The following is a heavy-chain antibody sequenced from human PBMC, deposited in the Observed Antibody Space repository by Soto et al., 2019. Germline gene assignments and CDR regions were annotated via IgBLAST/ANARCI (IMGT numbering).Heavy chain of an antibody. CDR2: IIPIFGTA. Sequence: GASVKVSCKASGGTFSSYAISWVRQAPGQGLEWMGGIIPIFGTANYAQKFQGRVTITADESTSTAYMELSSLRSEDTAVYYCARVIFNTDYYYGMDVWGQGTTVTVSS. CDR3: ARVIFNTDYYYGMDV. V-gene: IGHV1-69*13. J-gene: IGHJ6*02. CDR1: GGTFSSYA.